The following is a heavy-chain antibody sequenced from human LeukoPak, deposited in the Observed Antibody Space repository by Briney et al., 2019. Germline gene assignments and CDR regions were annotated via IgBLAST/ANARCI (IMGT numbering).Heavy chain of an antibody. J-gene: IGHJ6*03. CDR2: IIPIFGTA. CDR1: GGTFSSYA. Sequence: ASVKVSCKASGGTFSSYAISWVRQAPGQGLEWMGGIIPIFGTANYAQKFQGRVTITADESTSTAYMELSSLRSEDTAVYYCASHYYAYYYMDVWGKGTTVTISS. V-gene: IGHV1-69*13. CDR3: ASHYYAYYYMDV.